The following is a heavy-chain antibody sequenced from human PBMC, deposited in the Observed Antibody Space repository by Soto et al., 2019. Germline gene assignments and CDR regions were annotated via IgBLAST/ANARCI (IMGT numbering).Heavy chain of an antibody. CDR2: ISYDGTNK. CDR1: GFTFSSYG. Sequence: GGSLRLSCAASGFTFSSYGIHWVRQAPGKGLEWVAFISYDGTNKYYADSVKGRFTISRDNSKNTAYLQMNSLRTEDTAVYYCAKEGYSSSWYVMDYWGQGTLVTVSS. D-gene: IGHD6-13*01. J-gene: IGHJ4*02. CDR3: AKEGYSSSWYVMDY. V-gene: IGHV3-30*18.